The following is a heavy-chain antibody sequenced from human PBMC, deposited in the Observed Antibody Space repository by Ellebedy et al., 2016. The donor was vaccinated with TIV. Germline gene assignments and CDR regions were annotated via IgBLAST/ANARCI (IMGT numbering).Heavy chain of an antibody. CDR2: VSYDGSTK. D-gene: IGHD3-10*01. Sequence: PGGSLRLSCAASGLTFSSSAMHWVRQAPGKGLEWVAVVSYDGSTKYYADSVKGRFTISRDNSKNTLYLQMNSLRAEDTAVYYCAKVETRAQSDDYWGQGTLVTVSS. J-gene: IGHJ4*02. CDR3: AKVETRAQSDDY. CDR1: GLTFSSSA. V-gene: IGHV3-30*18.